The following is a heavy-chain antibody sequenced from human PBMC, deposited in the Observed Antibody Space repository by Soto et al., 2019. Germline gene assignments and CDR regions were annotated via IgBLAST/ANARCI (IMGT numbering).Heavy chain of an antibody. D-gene: IGHD2-2*02. V-gene: IGHV1-18*01. CDR1: GYTFTSYG. J-gene: IGHJ6*02. Sequence: ASVKVSCKASGYTFTSYGISWVRQAPGQGLEWMGWISAYNGNTNYAQKLQGRVTMTTDTSTSTAYMELRSLRSDDTAVYYCARVPAAIRGYYYYGMDVWGQGTTVTVS. CDR3: ARVPAAIRGYYYYGMDV. CDR2: ISAYNGNT.